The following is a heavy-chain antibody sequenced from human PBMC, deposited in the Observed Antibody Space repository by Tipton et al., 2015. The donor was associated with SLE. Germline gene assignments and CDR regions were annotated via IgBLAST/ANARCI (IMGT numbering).Heavy chain of an antibody. Sequence: LRLSCSVSGGSVNSNTYYWSWIRQSPGKGLEWIGHIYYTGSTDYSPSLTSRVTMSLDASKNQFSLKLNSVTAADTATYYCARGGDSNSPFDYWGQGTLVTVPS. V-gene: IGHV4-61*01. CDR1: GGSVNSNTYY. CDR3: ARGGDSNSPFDY. D-gene: IGHD6-6*01. CDR2: IYYTGST. J-gene: IGHJ4*02.